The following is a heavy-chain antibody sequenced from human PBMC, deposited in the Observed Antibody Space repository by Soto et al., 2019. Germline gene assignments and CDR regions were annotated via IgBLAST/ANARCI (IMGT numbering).Heavy chain of an antibody. J-gene: IGHJ6*02. V-gene: IGHV3-53*01. CDR1: GIANSSIY. CDR3: ARDPLGHSYGLYYNYGMDV. D-gene: IGHD4-17*01. CDR2: IYNEGTT. Sequence: PGGSLRLCCAFSGIANSSIYMTWVRQAPGKGLEWVSGIYNEGTTYYADSVKGRFTISSDNSKNTLYLQMNSLRAEDTAVYYCARDPLGHSYGLYYNYGMDVWGQGTTVTVSS.